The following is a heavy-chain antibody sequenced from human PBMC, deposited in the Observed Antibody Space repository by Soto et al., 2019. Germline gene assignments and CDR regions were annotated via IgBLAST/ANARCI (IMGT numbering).Heavy chain of an antibody. CDR2: ISNDGSRN. Sequence: QVQLVESGGGVVQPGRSLTLSCAASGFTFSNHAIYWVRQAPGKGLEWVAVISNDGSRNYYADSVKGRFTMSRDNSKNTLYLQMNSLRVEDTAVYYSARRLLHFDLLLVPFDYWAQGTLVTVSS. J-gene: IGHJ4*02. CDR1: GFTFSNHA. D-gene: IGHD3-9*01. V-gene: IGHV3-30*04. CDR3: ARRLLHFDLLLVPFDY.